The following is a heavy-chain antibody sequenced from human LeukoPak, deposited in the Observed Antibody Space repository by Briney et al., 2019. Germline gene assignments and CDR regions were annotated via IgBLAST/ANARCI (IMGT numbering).Heavy chain of an antibody. CDR1: GFTFRSYG. Sequence: GGSLRLSCAASGFTFRSYGMHWVRQAPGKGLGWGAVISYDGSNKYYADSVKGRFTISRDNSKNTLYLQMNSLRAEDTAVYYCAKKEVAYDHWGQGTLVTVSS. D-gene: IGHD5-12*01. CDR3: AKKEVAYDH. V-gene: IGHV3-30*18. J-gene: IGHJ4*02. CDR2: ISYDGSNK.